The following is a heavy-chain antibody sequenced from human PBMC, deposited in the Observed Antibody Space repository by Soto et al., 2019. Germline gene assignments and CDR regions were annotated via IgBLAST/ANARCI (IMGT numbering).Heavy chain of an antibody. V-gene: IGHV3-7*01. CDR3: AKVQGFCTGANCYIVDS. D-gene: IGHD2-15*01. CDR1: GFTFSSYW. CDR2: IKQDGSEK. J-gene: IGHJ4*02. Sequence: GGSLRLSCAASGFTFSSYWMTWVRQAPGKGLEWVANIKQDGSEKYYVDSVRGRFTMSRDNAKNSLYLQMNSLRAEDTAVYYCAKVQGFCTGANCYIVDSWGQGALVTVSS.